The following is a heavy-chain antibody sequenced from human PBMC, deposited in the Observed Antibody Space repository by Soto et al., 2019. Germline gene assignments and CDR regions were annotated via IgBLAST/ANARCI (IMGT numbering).Heavy chain of an antibody. CDR2: ISDDGVSK. J-gene: IGHJ1*01. CDR1: GTYV. Sequence: QVQLVESGGGVVQPGGTLRLSCAASGTYVMHWVRQAPGKGLEWVSAISDDGVSKYYADSVKGRFTISRENSNNTVYVQMDTLRGEATAVYYCATENHGSGRAGTFFHWGQGSLVTVSS. D-gene: IGHD2-15*01. V-gene: IGHV3-30*03. CDR3: ATENHGSGRAGTFFH.